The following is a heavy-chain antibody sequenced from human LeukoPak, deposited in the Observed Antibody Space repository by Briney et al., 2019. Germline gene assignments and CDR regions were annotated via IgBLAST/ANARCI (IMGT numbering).Heavy chain of an antibody. D-gene: IGHD3-3*01. CDR1: GFTFSSYG. CDR3: AKEYYDFWSGLPGSKYYYYYGMDV. CDR2: ISYDGSNK. Sequence: GGSLRLSCAASGFTFSSYGMHWVRQAPGKGLEWVAVISYDGSNKYYADSVKGRSTTSRDNSKNTLYLQMNSLRAEDTAVYYCAKEYYDFWSGLPGSKYYYYYGMDVWGQGTTVTVSS. V-gene: IGHV3-30*18. J-gene: IGHJ6*02.